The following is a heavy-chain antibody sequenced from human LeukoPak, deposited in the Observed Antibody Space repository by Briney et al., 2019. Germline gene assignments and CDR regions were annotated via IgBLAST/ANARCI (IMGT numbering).Heavy chain of an antibody. D-gene: IGHD6-13*01. CDR1: GYTCTSYY. J-gene: IGHJ4*02. V-gene: IGHV1-46*01. CDR2: INPSGGST. CDR3: ARVGSSPGMFFDY. Sequence: ASVKVSCKASGYTCTSYYMHWVRQAPGQGLEWMGIINPSGGSTSYTQKFQGRVTMTRDMSTSTVYMELSSLRSEDTAVYYCARVGSSPGMFFDYWGQGTLVTVSS.